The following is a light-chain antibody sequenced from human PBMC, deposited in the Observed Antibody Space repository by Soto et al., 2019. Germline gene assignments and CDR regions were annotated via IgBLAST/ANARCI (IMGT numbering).Light chain of an antibody. CDR2: APS. V-gene: IGKV1-9*01. CDR3: QQLNNYPRT. Sequence: DIKLTQSPSFLSASVGDRVTITCRASQGINSYLAWYQQKPGKAPKLLISAPSTLQSGVPSRFSGSGSGTEFTLTLSSLQPEDFATYYCQQLNNYPRTFGQGTKVDIK. J-gene: IGKJ1*01. CDR1: QGINSY.